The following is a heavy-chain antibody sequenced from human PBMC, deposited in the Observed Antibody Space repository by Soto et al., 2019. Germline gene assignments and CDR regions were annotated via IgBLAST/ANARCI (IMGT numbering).Heavy chain of an antibody. D-gene: IGHD6-13*01. J-gene: IGHJ2*01. CDR2: ISSTSYIM. Sequence: EVQLVESGGGLVQPGGSLTLSCAASGCTFSTYNMNWVRQAPGKGLEWVSYISSTSYIMYYADSVKGRFTISRDNAKNSLYLQMNSLSDEDTAVYYCARAVQIAAAGTGWYFDLWGRGTLVTVSS. V-gene: IGHV3-48*02. CDR3: ARAVQIAAAGTGWYFDL. CDR1: GCTFSTYN.